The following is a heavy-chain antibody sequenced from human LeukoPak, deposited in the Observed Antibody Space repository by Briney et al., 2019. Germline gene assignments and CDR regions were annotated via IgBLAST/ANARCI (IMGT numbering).Heavy chain of an antibody. CDR1: GGSFSGYY. J-gene: IGHJ6*03. CDR3: VRHPNYYYYYMDV. V-gene: IGHV4-34*01. Sequence: SETLSLTCAVYGGSFSGYYWSWIRQPPGEGLEWIGSIYFRGSTYYNPSLKSRVTISVDTSKNQFSLKLNSVTAADTAVYYCVRHPNYYYYYMDVWGKGTTVTISS. CDR2: IYFRGST.